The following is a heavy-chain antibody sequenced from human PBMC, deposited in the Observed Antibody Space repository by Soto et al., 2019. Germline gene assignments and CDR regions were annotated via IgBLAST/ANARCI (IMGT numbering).Heavy chain of an antibody. D-gene: IGHD3-10*01. CDR1: CGSFSGYY. V-gene: IGHV4-34*01. Sequence: QVQLQQWGAGLLKPSETLSLTCAVYCGSFSGYYXXWIRQPPGKGLEWIGEINHSGSTNYNPSLXXXXXXXXXTXXXXXXXXXXXXTAADTAVYYCARTSRFDCWGQGTLVTVSS. CDR2: INHSGST. J-gene: IGHJ4*02. CDR3: ARTSRFDC.